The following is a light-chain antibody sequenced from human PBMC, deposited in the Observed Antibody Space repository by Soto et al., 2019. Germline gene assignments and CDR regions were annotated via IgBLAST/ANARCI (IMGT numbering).Light chain of an antibody. CDR1: SSSIGNNR. V-gene: IGLV1-44*01. CDR3: STWDDPLKGPV. CDR2: SNI. J-gene: IGLJ3*02. Sequence: QSVLTQPPSASGTPGQRVTISCSGTSSSIGNNRVNWYQQIPGTAPKLLIYSNIQRPSGVPDRFSGSKSGTSASLAITGLQSVDEADYYCSTWDDPLKGPVFGGGTKLPVL.